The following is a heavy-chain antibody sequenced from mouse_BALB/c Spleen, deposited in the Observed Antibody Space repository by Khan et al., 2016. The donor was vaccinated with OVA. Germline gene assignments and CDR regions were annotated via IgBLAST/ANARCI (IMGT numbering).Heavy chain of an antibody. CDR2: IRYCGST. Sequence: EVKLLESGPGLVKPSQSLSLTCTVTGYSITSGYGWNWIRQFPGNKLELMGYIRYCGSTNYNPSLKSRISITRDTSKNQFFLQLNSVTTEDTATYYCARTARIKYWGQGTTLTVSS. V-gene: IGHV3-1*02. CDR1: GYSITSGYG. J-gene: IGHJ2*01. D-gene: IGHD1-2*01. CDR3: ARTARIKY.